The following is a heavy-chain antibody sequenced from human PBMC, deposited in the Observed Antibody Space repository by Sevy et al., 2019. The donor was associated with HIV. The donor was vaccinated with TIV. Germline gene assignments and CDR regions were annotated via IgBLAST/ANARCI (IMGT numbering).Heavy chain of an antibody. J-gene: IGHJ6*02. CDR1: GYSFTHYW. Sequence: GSLKISCEGSGYSFTHYWIAWVRQIPGKGLEWMGIIYPGDPAPTYSPSFQGRVTISADKSINIAYLQWSRLRASDTAIYYCARLNGFEPYSYYALDVWGQGTTVTVSS. D-gene: IGHD5-12*01. CDR2: IYPGDPAP. CDR3: ARLNGFEPYSYYALDV. V-gene: IGHV5-51*01.